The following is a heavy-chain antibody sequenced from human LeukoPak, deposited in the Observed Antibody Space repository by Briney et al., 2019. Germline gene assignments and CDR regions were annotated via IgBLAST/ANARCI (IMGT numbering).Heavy chain of an antibody. CDR2: ISYDGSDK. J-gene: IGHJ6*02. CDR1: GFTFSSYG. Sequence: GGSLRLSCAASGFTFSSYGMHWVRQAPGKGLEWVAAISYDGSDKYYADSVKGRFTLSKDNSKNTLSLQMNSLRAEDTAVFFCAKDLRYCSGTSCYEASGMDVWGQGTTVTVSS. V-gene: IGHV3-30*18. CDR3: AKDLRYCSGTSCYEASGMDV. D-gene: IGHD2-2*01.